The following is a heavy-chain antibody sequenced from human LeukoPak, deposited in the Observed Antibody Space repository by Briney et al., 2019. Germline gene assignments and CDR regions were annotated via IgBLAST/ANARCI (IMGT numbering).Heavy chain of an antibody. J-gene: IGHJ4*02. Sequence: GGSLRLSCAASGFTFSSCGMHWVRQAPGKGLEWVAVISYDGSNKYYADSVKGRFTISRDNSKNTLYLQMNSLRAEDTAVYYCAKDVHFSGGGQGTLVTVSS. CDR2: ISYDGSNK. V-gene: IGHV3-30*18. CDR3: AKDVHFSG. D-gene: IGHD3-10*01. CDR1: GFTFSSCG.